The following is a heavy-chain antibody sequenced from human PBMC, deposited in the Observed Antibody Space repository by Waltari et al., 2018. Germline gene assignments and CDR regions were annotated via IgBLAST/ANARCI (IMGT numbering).Heavy chain of an antibody. J-gene: IGHJ4*02. D-gene: IGHD3-10*01. V-gene: IGHV4-34*01. CDR2: INHSGST. Sequence: QVQLQQWGAGLLKPSETLSLTCAVYGGSFSGYYWSGIRQPPGKGLEWIGEINHSGSTNYNPSLKSRVTISVDTSKNQFSLKLSSVTAADTAVYYCARDYYGSGPTIDYWGQGTLVTVSS. CDR3: ARDYYGSGPTIDY. CDR1: GGSFSGYY.